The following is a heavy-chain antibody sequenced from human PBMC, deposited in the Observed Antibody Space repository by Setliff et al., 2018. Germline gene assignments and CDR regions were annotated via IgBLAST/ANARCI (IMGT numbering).Heavy chain of an antibody. J-gene: IGHJ3*01. CDR2: IKGKNDGLAT. CDR1: GFTFSTAW. D-gene: IGHD3-16*01. CDR3: TTDPSPTFGGVIGAAFDF. V-gene: IGHV3-15*07. Sequence: RLSCAASGFTFSTAWMNWVRQAPGKGLEWVGRIKGKNDGLATDYAAPVKGRFTISRDDSKNTLYLQMNSLKTEDTAVYYCTTDPSPTFGGVIGAAFDFWGQGTMVTVSS.